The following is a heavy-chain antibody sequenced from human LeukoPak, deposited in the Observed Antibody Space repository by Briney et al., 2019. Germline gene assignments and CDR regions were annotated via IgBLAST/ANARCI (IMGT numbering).Heavy chain of an antibody. CDR1: HYSISSPYF. CDR3: ARVYSGSTWYYFDY. D-gene: IGHD5-12*01. J-gene: IGHJ4*02. Sequence: PSETLSLTCAVSHYSISSPYFWGWIRHPPGKGLEWIGSIYHTGRTNYNPSINSRVTMSLDTSKNQFSLNLNSVTAADTAVYHCARVYSGSTWYYFDYWGQGILVTVSS. CDR2: IYHTGRT. V-gene: IGHV4-38-2*01.